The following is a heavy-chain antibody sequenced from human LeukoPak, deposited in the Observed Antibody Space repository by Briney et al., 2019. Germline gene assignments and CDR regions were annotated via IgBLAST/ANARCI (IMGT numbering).Heavy chain of an antibody. CDR2: IYYSGST. CDR3: ARGYYDSSGYKTNDY. V-gene: IGHV4-31*03. D-gene: IGHD3-22*01. J-gene: IGHJ4*02. Sequence: SETLSLTCTVSGGSISSGGYYWSWIRQHPGKGLEWIGYIYYSGSTYYNLSLKSRVTISVDTSKNQFSLKLSSVTAADTAVYYCARGYYDSSGYKTNDYWGQGTLVTVSS. CDR1: GGSISSGGYY.